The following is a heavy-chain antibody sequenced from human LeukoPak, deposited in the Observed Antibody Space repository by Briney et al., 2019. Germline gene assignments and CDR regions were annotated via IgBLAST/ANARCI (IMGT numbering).Heavy chain of an antibody. J-gene: IGHJ4*02. V-gene: IGHV3-7*03. CDR1: GFTFSNYW. Sequence: GGSLRLSCAASGFTFSNYWMSWVRQAPGKGLEWVANIKFDGSDKFYVDSVKGRFTISRDNAKNLLYLQMNSLRAEDTAVYYCARVSYYDSSGSGDYWGQGTLVTVSS. CDR2: IKFDGSDK. CDR3: ARVSYYDSSGSGDY. D-gene: IGHD3-22*01.